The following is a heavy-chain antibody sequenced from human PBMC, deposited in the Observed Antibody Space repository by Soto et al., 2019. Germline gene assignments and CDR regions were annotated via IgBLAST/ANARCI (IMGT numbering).Heavy chain of an antibody. Sequence: ASVKVSCKASGYTFTSYGISWVRQAPGQGLEWMGWISAYNGNTNYAQKLQGRVTMTTDTSTSTAYMELRSLRSDDTAVYYCARDRSSRWPDAFDSWGQGTMVTVSS. V-gene: IGHV1-18*01. CDR3: ARDRSSRWPDAFDS. D-gene: IGHD6-13*01. CDR1: GYTFTSYG. J-gene: IGHJ3*02. CDR2: ISAYNGNT.